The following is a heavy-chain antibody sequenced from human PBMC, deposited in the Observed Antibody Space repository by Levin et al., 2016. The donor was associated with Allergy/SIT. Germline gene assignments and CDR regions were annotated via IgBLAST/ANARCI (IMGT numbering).Heavy chain of an antibody. D-gene: IGHD4-17*01. Sequence: SETLSLTCTVSGGSISSYYWSWIRQPPGKGLEWIGYIYYSGSTNYNPSLKSRVTISVDTSKNQFSLKLSSVTAADTAVYYCARHANGDYGSDGWFDPWGQGTLVTVSS. J-gene: IGHJ5*02. CDR1: GGSISSYY. CDR3: ARHANGDYGSDGWFDP. V-gene: IGHV4-59*08. CDR2: IYYSGST.